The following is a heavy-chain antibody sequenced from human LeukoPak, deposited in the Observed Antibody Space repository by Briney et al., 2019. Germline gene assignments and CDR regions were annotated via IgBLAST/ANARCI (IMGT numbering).Heavy chain of an antibody. J-gene: IGHJ5*02. V-gene: IGHV1-18*01. CDR2: ISAYSGNT. CDR3: ARCDYGENWFDP. D-gene: IGHD4-17*01. Sequence: ASVKVSYKASGGTFSSYAISWVRQAPGQGLEWMGWISAYSGNTNYAQKLQGRVTMTTDTSTSTAYMELRSLRSDDTAVYYCARCDYGENWFDPWGQGTLVTVSS. CDR1: GGTFSSYA.